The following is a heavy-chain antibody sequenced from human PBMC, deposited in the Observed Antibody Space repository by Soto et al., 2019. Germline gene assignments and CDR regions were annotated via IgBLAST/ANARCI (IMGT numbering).Heavy chain of an antibody. CDR2: IIPIFGTA. CDR1: GGTFSSYA. D-gene: IGHD2-8*01. J-gene: IGHJ6*02. V-gene: IGHV1-69*05. CDR3: ASNGLNPWVYYYGMDV. Sequence: QVQLVQSGAEVKKPGSSVKVSCKASGGTFSSYAISWVRQAPGQGLEWMGGIIPIFGTANYAQKFQGRVTITXXEXTXTAYMELSSLRSEDTAVYYCASNGLNPWVYYYGMDVWGQGTTVTVSS.